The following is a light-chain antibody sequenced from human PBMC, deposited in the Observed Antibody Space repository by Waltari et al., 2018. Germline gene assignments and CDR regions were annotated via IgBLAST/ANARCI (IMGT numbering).Light chain of an antibody. J-gene: IGLJ3*02. CDR3: CSYGGSSPWV. CDR2: EDS. V-gene: IGLV2-23*01. Sequence: QSAPHQPSSASGSPGQAITIYCTGNSRDVGSYELVSWYQQHPGKAPNFIIYEDSKRPSGVSNRFSASKSGNTASLTISGLQAEDEAHYYCCSYGGSSPWVFGGGTKVIVL. CDR1: SRDVGSYEL.